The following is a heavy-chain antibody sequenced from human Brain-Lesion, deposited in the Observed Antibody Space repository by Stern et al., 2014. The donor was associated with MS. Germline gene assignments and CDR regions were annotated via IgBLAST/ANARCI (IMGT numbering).Heavy chain of an antibody. Sequence: VQLLESGPGLVKPSQTLSLTCTVSGGSISSGSDYWSWIRQPVGKGLEWIGRIHPRGSAFYNPSPKSRVPLSTDPSMNQFSLELNSATAADTAIYYCASGYRIFDYWGQGILVTVSS. CDR1: GGSISSGSDY. CDR2: IHPRGSA. D-gene: IGHD5-18*01. V-gene: IGHV4-61*02. CDR3: ASGYRIFDY. J-gene: IGHJ4*02.